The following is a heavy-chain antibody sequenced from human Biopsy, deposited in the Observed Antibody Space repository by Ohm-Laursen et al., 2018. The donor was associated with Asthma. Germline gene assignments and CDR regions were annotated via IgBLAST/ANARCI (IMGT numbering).Heavy chain of an antibody. CDR1: GFSFSRYG. J-gene: IGHJ3*02. CDR3: VRDGTDDAFDI. D-gene: IGHD1-1*01. V-gene: IGHV3-30*03. CDR2: ISKDASTQ. Sequence: SLRLSCAASGFSFSRYGMHWVRQAPGKGLEGVGVISKDASTQDYADSVKGRFTMARDNSKNTLDLQMNSLREEDTAVYYCVRDGTDDAFDIWGQGTVVSVSS.